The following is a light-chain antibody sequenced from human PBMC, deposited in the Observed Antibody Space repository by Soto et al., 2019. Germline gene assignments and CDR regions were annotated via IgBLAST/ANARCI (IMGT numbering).Light chain of an antibody. V-gene: IGLV1-40*01. J-gene: IGLJ2*01. Sequence: QPVLTQAPSVSVAPGQRVTISFARDISNIGGGDNVHSYQFLPGSAPKLLIFDNTTRPSGVPDRFSGPKSGSSASLAITGLQAEDEADYYCQSYDSSASKVFGGGTKVTVL. CDR3: QSYDSSASKV. CDR2: DNT. CDR1: ISNIGGGDN.